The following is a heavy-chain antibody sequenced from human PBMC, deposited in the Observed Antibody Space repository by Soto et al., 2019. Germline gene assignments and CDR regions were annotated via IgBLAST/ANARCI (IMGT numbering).Heavy chain of an antibody. Sequence: GGSLRLSCAASGFTFSSYAMHWVRQAPGKGLEWVAVISYDGSNKYYADSVKGRFTISRDNSKNTLYLQMNSLRAEDTAVYYCARSRRGYSYGYFYYYYYGMDVWGQGTTVTVSS. V-gene: IGHV3-30-3*01. CDR2: ISYDGSNK. D-gene: IGHD5-18*01. J-gene: IGHJ6*02. CDR1: GFTFSSYA. CDR3: ARSRRGYSYGYFYYYYYGMDV.